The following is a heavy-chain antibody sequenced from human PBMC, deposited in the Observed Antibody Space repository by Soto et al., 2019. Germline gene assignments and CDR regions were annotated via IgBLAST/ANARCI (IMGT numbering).Heavy chain of an antibody. CDR1: GFTFSDYG. CDR3: AAQGSGFDY. V-gene: IGHV3-33*05. Sequence: GGSLRLSCVASGFTFSDYGMHWVRQAPGKGLEWVAFMSYDGSNKYYADSVKGRFTISRDNSENTLYLQMNSLRAEDTAVYYCAAQGSGFDYWGQGTLVTVSS. CDR2: MSYDGSNK. J-gene: IGHJ4*02. D-gene: IGHD6-19*01.